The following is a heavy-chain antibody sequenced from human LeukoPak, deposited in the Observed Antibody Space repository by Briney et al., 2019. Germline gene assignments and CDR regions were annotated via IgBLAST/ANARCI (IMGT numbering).Heavy chain of an antibody. D-gene: IGHD3-22*01. V-gene: IGHV1-2*02. CDR1: GYIFTAYY. J-gene: IGHJ3*02. CDR3: ARDCYGLGYYDSSTNLGAFDI. CDR2: INPNTGGT. Sequence: GASVKVSCKASGYIFTAYYMYWVRQAPGQGLEWMGWINPNTGGTNYAQKFQGRVTMTRDTSISTVYMELIRLRSDDTAVYYCARDCYGLGYYDSSTNLGAFDIWGQGTMVTVSS.